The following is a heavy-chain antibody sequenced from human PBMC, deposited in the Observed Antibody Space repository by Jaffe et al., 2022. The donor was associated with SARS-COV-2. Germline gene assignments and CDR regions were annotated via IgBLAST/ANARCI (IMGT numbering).Heavy chain of an antibody. Sequence: QVQLQESGPGLVKPSGTLSLTCTVSGGSISSYDYSWIRQPPGKGLEWIGHVHYSGSTNYNPSLKSRVAISIDTSKNQFSLNLTSVTAADTAMYYCARASLRYSSSWYFDFWGQGALVTVSS. CDR3: ARASLRYSSSWYFDF. J-gene: IGHJ4*02. D-gene: IGHD6-13*01. CDR2: VHYSGST. V-gene: IGHV4-59*01. CDR1: GGSISSYD.